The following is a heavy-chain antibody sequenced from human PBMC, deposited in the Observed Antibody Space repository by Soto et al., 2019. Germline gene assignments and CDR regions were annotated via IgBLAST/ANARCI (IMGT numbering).Heavy chain of an antibody. Sequence: QVQLQESGPGLVKPSQTLSLTCTVSGGSISSGGYYWSWIRQHPGKGLEWIGYIYYSGSTYYNPSLKSRVTISVDTSKNHFSLKLSSVIAADTAVYYCARDNRLRNYYMDVWGKGTTVTVSS. J-gene: IGHJ6*03. V-gene: IGHV4-31*03. CDR1: GGSISSGGYY. CDR3: ARDNRLRNYYMDV. CDR2: IYYSGST.